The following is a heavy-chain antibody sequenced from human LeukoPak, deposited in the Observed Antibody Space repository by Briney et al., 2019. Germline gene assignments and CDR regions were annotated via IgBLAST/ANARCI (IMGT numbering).Heavy chain of an antibody. D-gene: IGHD3-22*01. Sequence: GGSLRLSCTASGFTFSSYSMNWVRQAPGKGLEWVSSISSSSSYIYYADSVKGRFTISRDNAKNSLYLQMNSLRAEDTAVYYCARDLAYYDSSGHIVGWFDPWGQGTLVTVSS. V-gene: IGHV3-21*01. J-gene: IGHJ5*02. CDR1: GFTFSSYS. CDR2: ISSSSSYI. CDR3: ARDLAYYDSSGHIVGWFDP.